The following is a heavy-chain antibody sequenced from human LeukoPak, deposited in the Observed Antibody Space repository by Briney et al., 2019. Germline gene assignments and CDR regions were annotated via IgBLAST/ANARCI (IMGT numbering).Heavy chain of an antibody. CDR1: GFTFSSNW. CDR3: ASGSHCDF. Sequence: GGSLRLSCAASGFTFSSNWMSWVRQVPGKGLEWVANIKPDGSVKQYAQSVKGRFTISRDNTRNSQDLQMSSLRAEDTAVYYCASGSHCDFWGQGTLVTVSS. CDR2: IKPDGSVK. V-gene: IGHV3-7*01. J-gene: IGHJ4*02.